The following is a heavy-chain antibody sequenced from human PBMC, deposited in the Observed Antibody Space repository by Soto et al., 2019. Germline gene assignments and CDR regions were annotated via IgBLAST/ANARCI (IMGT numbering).Heavy chain of an antibody. V-gene: IGHV5-51*01. CDR2: IYPGDSDT. D-gene: IGHD2-15*01. Sequence: GESLKISCKGSGYSFTSYWIGWVRQMPGKGLEWMGIIYPGDSDTRYSPSFQAQVTISADKSISTAYLQWSSLKASDTAMYYCASLQGVCSGGSCYAHYFDYWGQGTLVTVSS. CDR1: GYSFTSYW. J-gene: IGHJ4*02. CDR3: ASLQGVCSGGSCYAHYFDY.